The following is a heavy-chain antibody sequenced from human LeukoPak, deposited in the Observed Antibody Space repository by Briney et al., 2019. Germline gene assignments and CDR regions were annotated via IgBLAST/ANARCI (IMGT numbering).Heavy chain of an antibody. CDR2: IYTSGST. CDR1: GGSISSYY. CDR3: ARVSSEEGSSAGDY. J-gene: IGHJ4*02. Sequence: KPSETLSLTCTVSGGSISSYYWSWIRQPAGKGLEWIGRIYTSGSTNYNPSLKSRVTMSVDTSKNQFSLKLSSVTAADTAVYYCARVSSEEGSSAGDYWGQGTLVTVSS. D-gene: IGHD3-10*01. V-gene: IGHV4-4*07.